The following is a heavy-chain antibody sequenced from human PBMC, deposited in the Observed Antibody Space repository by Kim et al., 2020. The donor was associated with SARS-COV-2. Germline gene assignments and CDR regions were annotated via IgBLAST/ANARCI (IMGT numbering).Heavy chain of an antibody. CDR1: GGSISSGGYY. V-gene: IGHV4-31*02. D-gene: IGHD5-18*01. Sequence: SQTLSLTCTVSGGSISSGGYYWSWIRQHPGKGLEWIGYIYYSGSTYYNPSLKSRVTISVDTSKNQFSLKLSSVTAADTAVYYCARTTVREPSGYSYGWGTFDYWGQGTLVTVSS. J-gene: IGHJ4*02. CDR2: IYYSGST. CDR3: ARTTVREPSGYSYGWGTFDY.